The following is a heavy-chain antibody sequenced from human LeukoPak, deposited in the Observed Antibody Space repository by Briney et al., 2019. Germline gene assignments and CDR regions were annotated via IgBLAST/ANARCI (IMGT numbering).Heavy chain of an antibody. Sequence: PSETLSLTCTASGGSTSGYYWSWIRQPPGKGLEWIGYIYNSGSTNYNPSLKSRVTISVDTSKNQFSLKLSSVTAADTALYYFARHGPSSSAWLLYFDLWGRGTQVSVSS. CDR1: GGSTSGYY. D-gene: IGHD3-9*01. J-gene: IGHJ2*01. CDR3: ARHGPSSSAWLLYFDL. CDR2: IYNSGST. V-gene: IGHV4-59*08.